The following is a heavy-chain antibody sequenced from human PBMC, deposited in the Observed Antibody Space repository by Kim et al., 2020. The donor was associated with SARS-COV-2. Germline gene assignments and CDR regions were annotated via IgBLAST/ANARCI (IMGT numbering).Heavy chain of an antibody. Sequence: SPSFQGQVTISADKSISTAYLQWSSLKASDTAMYYCARHDSWSSWALDYWGQGTLVTVSS. J-gene: IGHJ4*02. CDR3: ARHDSWSSWALDY. V-gene: IGHV5-51*01. D-gene: IGHD6-13*01.